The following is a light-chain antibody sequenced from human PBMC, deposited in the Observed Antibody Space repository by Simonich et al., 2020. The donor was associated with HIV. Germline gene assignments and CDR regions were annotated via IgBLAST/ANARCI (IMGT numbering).Light chain of an antibody. CDR2: AAS. J-gene: IGKJ1*01. CDR3: QQAIGFPRT. CDR1: QGISSW. Sequence: DIQMTQSPSSVSASVGDRVTITCRASQGISSWLAWYQNKPGKAPKLLMYAASTLQSGVPSRFSGSGSGTKFTLTITSLQPEDFATYYCQQAIGFPRTFGQGTKVEVK. V-gene: IGKV1-12*01.